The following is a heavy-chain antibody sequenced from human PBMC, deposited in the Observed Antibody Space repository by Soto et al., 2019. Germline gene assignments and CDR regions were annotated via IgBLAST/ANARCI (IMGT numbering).Heavy chain of an antibody. D-gene: IGHD4-17*01. CDR2: ISGSGGST. Sequence: PGGSLRLSCAASGFTFSSYAMSWVRQAPGKGLEWVSAISGSGGSTYYADSVKGRFTFSRDNSKKTMYLQMNSLRAEDTAVYYCASDYGDPNGIFYYGMDVWGQGTTVTVSS. V-gene: IGHV3-23*01. CDR1: GFTFSSYA. CDR3: ASDYGDPNGIFYYGMDV. J-gene: IGHJ6*02.